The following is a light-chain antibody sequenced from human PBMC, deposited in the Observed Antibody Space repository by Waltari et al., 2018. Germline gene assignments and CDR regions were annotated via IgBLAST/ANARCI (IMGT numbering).Light chain of an antibody. J-gene: IGLJ1*01. Sequence: QSALTQPASVSGSPGQSITISCTGTSSAVGAYNYVSWPQQHPGKAPKLSIYDVSNPPSGVSRRFSGSKSGNTASLTISGLQAEDEADYYCSSYTSSITLPYGFGTGTKVTVL. CDR3: SSYTSSITLPYG. CDR1: SSAVGAYNY. CDR2: DVS. V-gene: IGLV2-14*03.